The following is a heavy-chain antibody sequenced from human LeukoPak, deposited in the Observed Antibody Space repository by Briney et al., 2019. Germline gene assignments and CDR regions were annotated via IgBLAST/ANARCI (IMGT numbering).Heavy chain of an antibody. V-gene: IGHV4-39*01. D-gene: IGHD3-10*01. CDR1: GGSISSGSYY. Sequence: SETLSLTCTVSGGSISSGSYYWGWIRQPPGKGLEWIGSIYYSGSTYYNPSLKSRVTISVDTSKNQFSLKLSSVTAADTAVYYCASITMVRGVIISFDYWGQGTLVTVSS. J-gene: IGHJ4*02. CDR3: ASITMVRGVIISFDY. CDR2: IYYSGST.